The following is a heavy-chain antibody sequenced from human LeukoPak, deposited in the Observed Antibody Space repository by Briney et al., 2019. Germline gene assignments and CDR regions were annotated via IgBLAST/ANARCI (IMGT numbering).Heavy chain of an antibody. CDR1: GFTFSDAW. D-gene: IGHD6-13*01. V-gene: IGHV3-15*01. Sequence: PGGALRFSCAGSGFTFSDAWMNWVRQAPGRGLEWVGRIKSKTDGGTTEYAAPVQGRFTISRDDSRNTLYLQMNSLKTEDTAVYYCTTSWRLTYYFDYWGQGSLVTVTS. CDR3: TTSWRLTYYFDY. CDR2: IKSKTDGGTT. J-gene: IGHJ4*02.